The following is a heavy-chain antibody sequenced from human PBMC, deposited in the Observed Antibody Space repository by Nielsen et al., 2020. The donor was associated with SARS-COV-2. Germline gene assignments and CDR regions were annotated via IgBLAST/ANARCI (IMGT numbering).Heavy chain of an antibody. CDR2: ISYDGSNK. V-gene: IGHV3-30*18. Sequence: AGSLRLSCAASGFTFSSYGMHWVRQAPGKGLEWVAVISYDGSNKYYADSVKGRFTISRDNSKNTLYLQMNSLRAEDTAVYYCAKGTTVTRGLYYYYGMDVWGQGTTVTVSS. J-gene: IGHJ6*02. CDR1: GFTFSSYG. CDR3: AKGTTVTRGLYYYYGMDV. D-gene: IGHD4-17*01.